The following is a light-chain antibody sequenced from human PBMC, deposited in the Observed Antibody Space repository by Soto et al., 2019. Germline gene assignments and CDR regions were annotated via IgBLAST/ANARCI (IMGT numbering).Light chain of an antibody. CDR3: LQDINYPWT. CDR2: E. Sequence: QSVLTQPPSASGTPGQRVTISCSGINSNIGSNTVNCYQQLSRDPHRSEEHTSPVPSRFSGSGSGTEFTLSISSLQPEDSATYYCLQDINYPWTFGQGT. V-gene: IGLV1-44*01. J-gene: IGLJ3*02. CDR1: NSNIGSNT.